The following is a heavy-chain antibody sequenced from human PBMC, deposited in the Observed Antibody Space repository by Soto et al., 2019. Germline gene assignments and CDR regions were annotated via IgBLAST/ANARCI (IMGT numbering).Heavy chain of an antibody. CDR2: INHSGST. CDR1: DGSFSGYY. J-gene: IGHJ6*02. Sequence: PSETLSLTCAVYDGSFSGYYWGGIRQPPGKGLEWMGEINHSGSTNYNPSLKNRVTISVDTSKNQLSLKLSSVTAADTAVYYCASLYYWNNPYYYYGMDVWGQGTTVTVSS. D-gene: IGHD1-20*01. V-gene: IGHV4-34*01. CDR3: ASLYYWNNPYYYYGMDV.